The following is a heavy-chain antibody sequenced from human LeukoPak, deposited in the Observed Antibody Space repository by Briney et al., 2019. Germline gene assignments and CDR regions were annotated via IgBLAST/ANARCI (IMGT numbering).Heavy chain of an antibody. CDR1: GGSISSYY. J-gene: IGHJ4*02. Sequence: SETLSLTCSVSGGSISSYYWSWIRQPAGKGLEWIGRIYTSGSTNYNPFLKSRVTMSVDTSKNQFSLKLSSVTAADTAVYYCARAAYSSGYSLDYWGQGTLVTVSS. CDR3: ARAAYSSGYSLDY. V-gene: IGHV4-4*07. D-gene: IGHD3-22*01. CDR2: IYTSGST.